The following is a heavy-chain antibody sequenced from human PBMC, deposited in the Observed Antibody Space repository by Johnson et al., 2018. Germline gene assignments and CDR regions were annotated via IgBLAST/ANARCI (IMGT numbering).Heavy chain of an antibody. D-gene: IGHD2-8*01. V-gene: IGHV4-59*01. CDR1: GDSISGNY. CDR3: ARVFSYDSKPSDAFDI. J-gene: IGHJ3*02. CDR2: IYYRRSS. Sequence: QVQLREAGPGLVKPSEPLSLTCTVSGDSISGNYWTWIRQPPGKGLEWIGSIYYRRSSNYNLSLKSRVTISVDTSKNQLSLTLGSVIASDTAVYYCARVFSYDSKPSDAFDIWGQGTMVTVSS.